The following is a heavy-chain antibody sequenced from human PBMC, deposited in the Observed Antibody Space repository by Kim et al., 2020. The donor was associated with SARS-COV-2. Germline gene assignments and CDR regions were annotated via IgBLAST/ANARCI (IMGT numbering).Heavy chain of an antibody. CDR3: ASCPEALSGWYYYGMDV. D-gene: IGHD6-19*01. V-gene: IGHV1-69*13. J-gene: IGHJ6*02. CDR2: IIPIFGTA. CDR1: GGTFSSYA. Sequence: SVKVSCKASGGTFSSYAISWVRQAPGQGLEWMGGIIPIFGTANYAQKFQGRVTITADESTSTAYMELSSLRSEDTAVYYCASCPEALSGWYYYGMDVWGQGTTVTVS.